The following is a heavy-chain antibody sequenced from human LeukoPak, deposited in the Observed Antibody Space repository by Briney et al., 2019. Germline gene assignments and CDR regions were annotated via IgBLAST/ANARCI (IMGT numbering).Heavy chain of an antibody. CDR1: GFTFSAYG. CDR2: TGVRGDNV. CDR3: AKDPNGDYFGAFDT. J-gene: IGHJ3*02. V-gene: IGHV3-23*01. Sequence: GGSLRLSCAASGFTFSAYGVTWVRQAPGKGLEWVSPTGVRGDNVLYADSVKGRFAISRDHSKNPLYPQMNSLRTQDRAVLYCAKDPNGDYFGAFDTWGQGTMVIVSS. D-gene: IGHD4-17*01.